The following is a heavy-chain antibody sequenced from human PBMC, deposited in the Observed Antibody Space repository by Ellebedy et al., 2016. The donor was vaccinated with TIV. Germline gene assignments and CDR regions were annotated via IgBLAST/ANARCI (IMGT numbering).Heavy chain of an antibody. V-gene: IGHV1-69*06. CDR3: ARRFLEWPNYTRNYYYYGMDV. Sequence: SVKVSCXASGGTFSSYAISWVRQAPGQGLEWMGGIIPIFGTANYAQKFQGRVTITADKSTSTAYMELSSLRSEDTAVYYCARRFLEWPNYTRNYYYYGMDVWGQGTTVTVSS. D-gene: IGHD3-3*01. J-gene: IGHJ6*02. CDR2: IIPIFGTA. CDR1: GGTFSSYA.